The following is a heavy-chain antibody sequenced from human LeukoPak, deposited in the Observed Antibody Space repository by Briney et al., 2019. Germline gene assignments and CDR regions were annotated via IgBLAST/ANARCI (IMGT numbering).Heavy chain of an antibody. V-gene: IGHV1-2*02. CDR1: GYTFTGYY. Sequence: ASVKVSCKASGYTFTGYYMHWVRQAPGQGLEWMGWINPNSGGTNYAQKLQGRVTMTTDTSTSTAYMELRSLRSDDTAVYYCARDRVLLWFGEFSFGDWFDPWGQGTLVTVSS. J-gene: IGHJ5*02. CDR2: INPNSGGT. D-gene: IGHD3-10*01. CDR3: ARDRVLLWFGEFSFGDWFDP.